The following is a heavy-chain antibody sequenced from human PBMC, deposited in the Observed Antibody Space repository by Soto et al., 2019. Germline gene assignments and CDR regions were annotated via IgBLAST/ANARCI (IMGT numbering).Heavy chain of an antibody. J-gene: IGHJ4*01. CDR3: VRDRDIYRDMVHADL. CDR2: ISWNSGNI. Sequence: GGSLRLSCEASGFTFHNYAMHWVRQAPGKGLEWVAGISWNSGNIDFGDSVRGRFTISADNAENSVFLQMNSLRDEDTAVYFCVRDRDIYRDMVHADLWGQGTLVTVSS. D-gene: IGHD5-18*01. CDR1: GFTFHNYA. V-gene: IGHV3-9*01.